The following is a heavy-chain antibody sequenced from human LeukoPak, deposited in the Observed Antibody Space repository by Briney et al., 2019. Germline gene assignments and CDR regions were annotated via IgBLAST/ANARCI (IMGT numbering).Heavy chain of an antibody. CDR3: ARDVTYGDYAMGY. CDR1: GYPFTDYY. D-gene: IGHD4-17*01. CDR2: INPNSGGT. Sequence: ASVKVSCKASGYPFTDYYMHWVRQAPGQGLEWMGWINPNSGGTNYEQKFQGRVTMTRDTSISTAYMELSRLRSDDTAVYYCARDVTYGDYAMGYWGQGTPVTVSS. V-gene: IGHV1-2*02. J-gene: IGHJ4*02.